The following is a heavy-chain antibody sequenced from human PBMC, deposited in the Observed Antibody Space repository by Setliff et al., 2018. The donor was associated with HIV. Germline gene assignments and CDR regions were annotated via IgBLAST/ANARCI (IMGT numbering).Heavy chain of an antibody. CDR2: ISNYNGNT. Sequence: ASVKVSCKTSDHTFTNYGIYWVRQAPGQGLEWMGWISNYNGNTNYAQKFHGRVTMTTDTSTRTAYMEMRGLTYDDTAVCYCARASGGNSVENGFDIWGQGTMVTVSS. J-gene: IGHJ3*02. CDR1: DHTFTNYG. CDR3: ARASGGNSVENGFDI. V-gene: IGHV1-18*01. D-gene: IGHD1-26*01.